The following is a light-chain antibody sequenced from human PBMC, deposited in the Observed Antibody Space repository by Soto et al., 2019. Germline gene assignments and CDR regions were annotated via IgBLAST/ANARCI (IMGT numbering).Light chain of an antibody. CDR1: SSNIGAGYD. Sequence: QSVLTQPPSVSGAPGQRVTISCTGSSSNIGAGYDVHWYQQLPGTAPKLLIYGNSNRPSGVPDRFSGSKSGTSASLAITGLQAEDEADYYCQSYASSLSGSKFGGGTQLTVL. CDR2: GNS. CDR3: QSYASSLSGSK. V-gene: IGLV1-40*01. J-gene: IGLJ2*01.